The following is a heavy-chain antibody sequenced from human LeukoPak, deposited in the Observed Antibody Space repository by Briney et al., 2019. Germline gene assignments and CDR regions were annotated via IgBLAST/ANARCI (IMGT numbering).Heavy chain of an antibody. CDR1: GYTFTTYY. CDR2: INPLGGST. D-gene: IGHD3-3*01. J-gene: IGHJ4*02. CDR3: ARVHDFWSGFFDY. V-gene: IGHV1-46*01. Sequence: ASVKVSCKASGYTFTTYYMHWVRQAPGQGLEWVGIINPLGGSTTYAHKFQDRLTMTRDTPTSTVYMELSSLRSEDTAVYYCARVHDFWSGFFDYWGQGTLVTVSS.